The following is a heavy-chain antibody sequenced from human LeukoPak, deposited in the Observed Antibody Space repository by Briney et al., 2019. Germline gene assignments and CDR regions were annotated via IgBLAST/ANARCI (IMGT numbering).Heavy chain of an antibody. J-gene: IGHJ4*02. CDR3: ARDPLVYM. CDR2: ISNFVTST. V-gene: IGHV3-23*01. CDR1: GFTFNNYA. Sequence: GGSLRLSCAASGFTFNNYAMSWVRQAPGKGLEWVSTISNFVTSTYYADSVRGRFTISRDNAKNTVYLQMNSLRVEDTAVYYCARDPLVYMWGQGSLVTVSS. D-gene: IGHD2-2*02.